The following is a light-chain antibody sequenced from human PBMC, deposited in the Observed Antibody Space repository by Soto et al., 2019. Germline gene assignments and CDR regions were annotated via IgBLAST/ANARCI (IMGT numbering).Light chain of an antibody. CDR1: SSDVGGYNY. J-gene: IGLJ1*01. CDR3: SSYTSSSTLV. CDR2: DVS. Sequence: QSALTQSASVSGSPGQSITISCTGTSSDVGGYNYVSWYQQHPGKAPKLMIYDVSNRPSGVSNRFSGSKSVNTASLTISGLQAEDEADYYCSSYTSSSTLVFGTGTKLTVL. V-gene: IGLV2-14*01.